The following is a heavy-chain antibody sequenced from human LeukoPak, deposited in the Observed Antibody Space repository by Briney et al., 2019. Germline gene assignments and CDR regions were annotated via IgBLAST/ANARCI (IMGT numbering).Heavy chain of an antibody. V-gene: IGHV1-2*02. CDR1: GYTFTGYY. Sequence: ASVKVSCKASGYTFTGYYMHWVRQAPGQGLEWMGWINPNSGGTNYAQKFQGRVTITADKSTSTANMELSSLRSEDTAVYYCARDRGGLRLGELSSYFDYWGQGTLVTVSS. CDR3: ARDRGGLRLGELSSYFDY. D-gene: IGHD3-16*02. J-gene: IGHJ4*02. CDR2: INPNSGGT.